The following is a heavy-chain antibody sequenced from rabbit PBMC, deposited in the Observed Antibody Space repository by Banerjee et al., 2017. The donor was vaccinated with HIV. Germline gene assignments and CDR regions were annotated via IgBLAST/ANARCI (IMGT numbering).Heavy chain of an antibody. CDR2: IYSSNGDK. J-gene: IGHJ3*01. Sequence: QEQLEESGGDLVKPEGSLTLTCKASGSDISSNAMCWVRQAPGKGLELIACIYSSNGDKWYASWVNGRFTISKTSSTTVTLQMTSLAAADTATYFCARNPGGNLGTRLDLWGPGT. V-gene: IGHV1S45*01. D-gene: IGHD7-1*01. CDR1: GSDISSNA. CDR3: ARNPGGNLGTRLDL.